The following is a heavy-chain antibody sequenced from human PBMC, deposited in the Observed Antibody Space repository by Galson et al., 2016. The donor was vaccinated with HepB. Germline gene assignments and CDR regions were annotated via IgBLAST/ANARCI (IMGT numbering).Heavy chain of an antibody. Sequence: SVKVSCKASGYSFTDYGITWVRQAPGQGLEWMGWVSAYNGNTNYAQSLQGRVSMTTDTSTSTAYMDLTSLRSDDTAVYYCAREDGGTSFDSWGQGTRVTVS. D-gene: IGHD4-23*01. CDR1: GYSFTDYG. J-gene: IGHJ4*02. CDR3: AREDGGTSFDS. CDR2: VSAYNGNT. V-gene: IGHV1-18*04.